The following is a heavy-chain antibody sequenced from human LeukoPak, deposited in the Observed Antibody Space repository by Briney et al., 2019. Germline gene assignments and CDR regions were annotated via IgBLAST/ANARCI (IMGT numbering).Heavy chain of an antibody. V-gene: IGHV1-18*01. J-gene: IGHJ4*02. D-gene: IGHD3-9*01. Sequence: GASVKVSCKASGYTFTSFGITWVRQAPGQGLEWVGWSSASNGNTKYAQKSQGRVAMTTDTSTSTAYMELSSLRSDDTAVYYCARVNSPYYNILTGYFYWGQGTRVTVSS. CDR2: SSASNGNT. CDR3: ARVNSPYYNILTGYFY. CDR1: GYTFTSFG.